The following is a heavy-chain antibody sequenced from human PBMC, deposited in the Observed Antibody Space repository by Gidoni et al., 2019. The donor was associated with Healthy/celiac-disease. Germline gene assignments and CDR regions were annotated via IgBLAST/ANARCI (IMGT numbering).Heavy chain of an antibody. D-gene: IGHD6-6*01. CDR1: GFSFSTSG. V-gene: IGHV3-33*01. CDR2: RWYDVSNK. CDR3: ARGTPSGIAAPFDY. J-gene: IGHJ4*02. Sequence: QVPLVESWGGVGRPGRYLRLSSAASGFSFSTSGMHCVRQAPGKGQEWVAVRWYDVSNKYYADSVKGRFTISRDKSKNTRYLQMNSLRAEDTAVYYCARGTPSGIAAPFDYWGQGTLVTVSS.